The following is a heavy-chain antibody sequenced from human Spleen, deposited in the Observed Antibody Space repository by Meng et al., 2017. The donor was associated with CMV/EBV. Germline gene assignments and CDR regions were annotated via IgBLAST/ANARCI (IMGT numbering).Heavy chain of an antibody. J-gene: IGHJ4*02. CDR3: ARDQGIVEATFPGDY. V-gene: IGHV3-74*01. D-gene: IGHD1-26*01. CDR1: GFTFSSFW. CDR2: VNSDGSIT. Sequence: GESLKISCAASGFTFSSFWMHWVRQAPGKGLVWVSRVNSDGSITSYADSVKGRFTNSRDNAKNTLYLQMNSLRAEDTAVYYCARDQGIVEATFPGDYWGQGTLVTVSS.